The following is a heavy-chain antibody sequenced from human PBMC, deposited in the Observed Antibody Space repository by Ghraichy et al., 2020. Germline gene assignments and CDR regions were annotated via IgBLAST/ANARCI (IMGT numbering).Heavy chain of an antibody. Sequence: ETLSLTCAASGFTFSTYWMSWVRQAPGKGLEWVANIKQDGSGKYYVDSVKGRFTISRDNAKNSLYLQMNRLRAEDTAVYYCARLTGTRNTSYYAMDVWGQATTVTVSS. D-gene: IGHD1-20*01. CDR2: IKQDGSGK. J-gene: IGHJ6*02. CDR1: GFTFSTYW. V-gene: IGHV3-7*05. CDR3: ARLTGTRNTSYYAMDV.